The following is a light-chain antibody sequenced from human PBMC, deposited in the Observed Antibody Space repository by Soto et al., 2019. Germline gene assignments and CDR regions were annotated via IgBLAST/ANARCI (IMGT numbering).Light chain of an antibody. CDR2: EVT. J-gene: IGLJ2*01. V-gene: IGLV2-14*01. CDR1: SSDVGFFNY. CDR3: CSYRSVNTVV. Sequence: QLVLTQPASVSGSPGQSITLSCTGTSSDVGFFNYVSWYQQYPGKAPKLMIYEVTNRPSGVSIRFSGSKSGNTASLTISGLQAEDEADYYCCSYRSVNTVVFGRGTKLTVL.